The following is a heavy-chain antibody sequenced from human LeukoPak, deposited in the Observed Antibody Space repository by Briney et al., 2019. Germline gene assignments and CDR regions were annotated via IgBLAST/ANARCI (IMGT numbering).Heavy chain of an antibody. J-gene: IGHJ4*02. CDR3: VRNSAWGSEDY. CDR2: ISANVGST. Sequence: AGGSLRLSCSASGFTLSNYALHWVRQAPGKALEYVSAISANVGSTYYADSVKGRFTISRDDSKNTLYLQMSSLRTEDTAVYYCVRNSAWGSEDYWGQGTLVTVSS. V-gene: IGHV3-64D*09. D-gene: IGHD7-27*01. CDR1: GFTLSNYA.